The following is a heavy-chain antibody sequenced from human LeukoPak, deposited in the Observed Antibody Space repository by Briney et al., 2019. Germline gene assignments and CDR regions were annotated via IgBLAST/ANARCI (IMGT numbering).Heavy chain of an antibody. CDR3: ARVAYYYVWGSYRQAYFDY. V-gene: IGHV1-8*01. CDR1: GYTFTSYD. CDR2: MNPNSGNT. J-gene: IGHJ4*02. Sequence: ASVKVSCKASGYTFTSYDINWVRQATGQGLEWMGWMNPNSGNTGYAQKFQGRVTMTRNTSISTAYMELSSLRSEDTAVYYCARVAYYYVWGSYRQAYFDYWGPGTLVNVSS. D-gene: IGHD3-16*02.